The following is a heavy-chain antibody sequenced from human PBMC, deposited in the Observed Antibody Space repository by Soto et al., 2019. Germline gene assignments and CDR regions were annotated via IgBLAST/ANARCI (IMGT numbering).Heavy chain of an antibody. CDR2: IIPIFGTA. CDR1: GGTFSSYA. J-gene: IGHJ6*02. V-gene: IGHV1-69*13. D-gene: IGHD3-22*01. CDR3: ARSRVYYYDSSGYLV. Sequence: GASVKVSCKASGGTFSSYATSWVRQAPGQGLEWMGGIIPIFGTANYAQKFQGRVTITADESTSTAYMELSSLRSEDTAVYYCARSRVYYYDSSGYLVWGQGTTVTVSS.